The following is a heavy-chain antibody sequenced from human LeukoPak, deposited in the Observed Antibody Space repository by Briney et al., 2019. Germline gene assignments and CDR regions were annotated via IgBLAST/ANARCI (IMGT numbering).Heavy chain of an antibody. CDR2: INPSGGST. CDR3: ARSSHYDFWSGYYSHFDY. Sequence: ASVKVSCKASGYTFTSYYMHWVRQAPGQGLEWMGIINPSGGSTSYAQKFQGRVTMTRDTSTSTVYMELSSLRSEDTAVYYCARSSHYDFWSGYYSHFDYWGQGTLVTVSS. D-gene: IGHD3-3*01. V-gene: IGHV1-46*01. CDR1: GYTFTSYY. J-gene: IGHJ4*02.